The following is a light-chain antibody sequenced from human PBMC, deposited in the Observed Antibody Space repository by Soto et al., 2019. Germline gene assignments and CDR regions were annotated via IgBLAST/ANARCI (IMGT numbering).Light chain of an antibody. Sequence: QSVLTQPPSTSGTPGQRVTVSCSGSNSNIGSNTVNWYQQFPRTAPKLLLYSNNQRPSGVPDRFSGSRSGTSASLAISGLQSEDEADYYCSSWDDSLNGVVFGGGTKLTVL. J-gene: IGLJ3*02. CDR1: NSNIGSNT. V-gene: IGLV1-44*01. CDR3: SSWDDSLNGVV. CDR2: SNN.